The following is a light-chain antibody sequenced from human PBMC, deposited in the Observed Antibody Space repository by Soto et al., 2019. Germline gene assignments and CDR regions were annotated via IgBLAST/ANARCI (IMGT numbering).Light chain of an antibody. CDR2: KVS. J-gene: IGKJ5*01. CDR1: ESLVHSDGIAY. Sequence: DVVMTQSPLSLPVTLGQPASISCSSNESLVHSDGIAYFSWFQQRPGRSPRRLIYKVSNRDSGVPARFSGSGSGTDFALKISRVEAEDVGVYYCMQGTHWPITFGQVTRLENK. CDR3: MQGTHWPIT. V-gene: IGKV2-30*02.